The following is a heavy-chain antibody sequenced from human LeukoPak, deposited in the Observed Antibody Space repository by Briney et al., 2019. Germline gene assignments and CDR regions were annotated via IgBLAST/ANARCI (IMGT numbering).Heavy chain of an antibody. Sequence: GGSLRLSCAASGFTFSSYAMHWVRQAPGKGLEWVAVISYDGSNKYYADSVKGRFTISRDNSKNTLYLQMNSLRAEDTAVYYCARAPIIQAGTPPDYWGQGTLVTVSS. CDR1: GFTFSSYA. V-gene: IGHV3-30-3*01. CDR3: ARAPIIQAGTPPDY. D-gene: IGHD6-19*01. CDR2: ISYDGSNK. J-gene: IGHJ4*02.